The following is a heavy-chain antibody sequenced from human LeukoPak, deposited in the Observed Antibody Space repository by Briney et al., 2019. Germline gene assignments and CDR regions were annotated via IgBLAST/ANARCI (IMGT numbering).Heavy chain of an antibody. V-gene: IGHV4-4*07. CDR2: IYTSGST. CDR1: GGSISSYY. J-gene: IGHJ4*02. D-gene: IGHD2-15*01. Sequence: SETLSLTCTVSGGSISSYYWSWIRQPAGKGLEWIGRIYTSGSTNYNPSLTSRVTMSVDTSKNQFSQKLSSVTAADTAVYYCARLGYCSGGSYYVDYWRQGTLVSVSS. CDR3: ARLGYCSGGSYYVDY.